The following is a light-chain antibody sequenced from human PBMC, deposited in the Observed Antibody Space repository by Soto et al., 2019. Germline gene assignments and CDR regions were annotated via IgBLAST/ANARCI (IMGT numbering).Light chain of an antibody. CDR2: AAS. V-gene: IGKV1-9*01. Sequence: DIQLTQSPSFLSASVGDRVTITCRDSQGVSIYLAWYQQKPGKAPKLLIYAASTLQSGVPSRFSGSGSGTEFTLTISSLQPEDFGTYYCPQLKSYPRTFGLGTKLEIK. J-gene: IGKJ2*01. CDR1: QGVSIY. CDR3: PQLKSYPRT.